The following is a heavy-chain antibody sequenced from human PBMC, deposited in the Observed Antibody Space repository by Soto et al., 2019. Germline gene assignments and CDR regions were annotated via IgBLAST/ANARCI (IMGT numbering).Heavy chain of an antibody. Sequence: QAHLAQSGPEVKKPGASVMVSCTASGYTFTNYGVSWVRQAPGQGLEWLGWISGYNGVTNSAQKFQGRVTMTTDTPTSTAYMELRSLRSDDTAVYYCARGKVVLLPGASGIQVWPAPFDVWGQGTMVTVSS. CDR3: ARGKVVLLPGASGIQVWPAPFDV. D-gene: IGHD5-18*01. CDR2: ISGYNGVT. J-gene: IGHJ3*01. V-gene: IGHV1-18*01. CDR1: GYTFTNYG.